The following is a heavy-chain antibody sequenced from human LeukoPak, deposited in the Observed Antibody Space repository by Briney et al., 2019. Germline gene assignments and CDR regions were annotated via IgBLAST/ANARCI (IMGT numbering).Heavy chain of an antibody. CDR1: GFTFSSYA. V-gene: IGHV3-23*01. D-gene: IGHD4-23*01. J-gene: IGHJ4*02. CDR3: AREKGDDYGGNSYYFDY. CDR2: ISGSGGST. Sequence: GGSLRLSCAASGFTFSSYAMSWVRQAPGKGLEWVSAISGSGGSTYYADSVKGRFTISRDNSKNTLYLQMNSLRSEDTAVYYCAREKGDDYGGNSYYFDYWGQGTLVTVSS.